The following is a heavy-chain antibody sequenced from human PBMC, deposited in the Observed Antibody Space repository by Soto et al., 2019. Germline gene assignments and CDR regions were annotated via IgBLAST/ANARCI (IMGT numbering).Heavy chain of an antibody. J-gene: IGHJ5*02. CDR2: IYYSGST. D-gene: IGHD6-19*01. CDR3: ARGSQYSSGWYDWFDP. Sequence: QVQLQESGPGLVKPSQTLSLTCTFSGGSISSGDYYWSWIRQPPGKGLEWIGYIYYSGSTYYNPSLKSRVTISVDTSKNQFSLTLSSVTAADTAVYYWARGSQYSSGWYDWFDPWGQGTLVTVSS. CDR1: GGSISSGDYY. V-gene: IGHV4-30-4*01.